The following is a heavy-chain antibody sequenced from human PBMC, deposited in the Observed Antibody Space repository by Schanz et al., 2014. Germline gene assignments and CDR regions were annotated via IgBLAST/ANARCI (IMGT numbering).Heavy chain of an antibody. V-gene: IGHV1-18*01. CDR1: GYTTFTDYY. Sequence: QVQLVQSGAEVKKPGSSMKVSCKASGYTTFTDYYIHWVRQAPGQGLEWMGWINPNSGDTNYAQKLQGRVTITTDTSTSTAYMELRSLRSDDTAVYYCARGGYSSGWYDRDIAHFDYWGQGTLVTDSS. CDR2: INPNSGDT. J-gene: IGHJ4*02. D-gene: IGHD6-19*01. CDR3: ARGGYSSGWYDRDIAHFDY.